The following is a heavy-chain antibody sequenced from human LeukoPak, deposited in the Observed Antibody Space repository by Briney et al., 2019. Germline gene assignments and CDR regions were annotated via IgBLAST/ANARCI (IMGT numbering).Heavy chain of an antibody. CDR3: ARSLKFYSIDY. V-gene: IGHV3-48*01. D-gene: IGHD4-11*01. Sequence: GGSLRLSCAASGFTFSSYNMNWVRQAPGKGLEWVSYISTNSGTVNYADSVKDRFTISRDNAKNSLYLQMNSLRAEDTAVYYCARSLKFYSIDYWGQGSLVTVSS. CDR1: GFTFSSYN. J-gene: IGHJ4*02. CDR2: ISTNSGTV.